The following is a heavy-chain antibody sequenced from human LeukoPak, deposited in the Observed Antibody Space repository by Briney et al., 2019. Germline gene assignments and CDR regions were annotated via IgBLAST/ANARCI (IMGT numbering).Heavy chain of an antibody. V-gene: IGHV3-69-1*02. Sequence: GGSLRLSCEASGFTLSSYWMSWVRQAPGKGLEWVSFISSSSNIYYADSMKGRFTISRDNAKNSLYLQMDSLRAEDTAVYYCAKALAYCGGDCNYSYGMDVWGQGTTVTVSS. J-gene: IGHJ6*02. CDR3: AKALAYCGGDCNYSYGMDV. CDR2: ISSSSNI. D-gene: IGHD2-21*02. CDR1: GFTLSSYW.